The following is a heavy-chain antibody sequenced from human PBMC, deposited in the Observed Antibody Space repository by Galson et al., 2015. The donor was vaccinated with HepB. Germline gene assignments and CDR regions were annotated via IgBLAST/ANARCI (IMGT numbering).Heavy chain of an antibody. V-gene: IGHV1-46*01. Sequence: SVKVSCKASGGTFSSYAISWVRQAPGQGLEWMGVINRSVGTTNYAQRFQGRVTMTRDTSTNTVYMELSSLRSDDTAVYCCARGEHAFDIWGQGTMVTVSS. CDR2: INRSVGTT. CDR3: ARGEHAFDI. CDR1: GGTFSSYA. J-gene: IGHJ3*02.